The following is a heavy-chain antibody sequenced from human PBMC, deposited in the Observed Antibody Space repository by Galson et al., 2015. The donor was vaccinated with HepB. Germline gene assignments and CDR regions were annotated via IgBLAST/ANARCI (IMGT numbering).Heavy chain of an antibody. CDR2: IYSSGTP. V-gene: IGHV4-59*01. J-gene: IGHJ4*02. D-gene: IGHD3-16*01. Sequence: SETLSLTCTVSGGSISSYYWSWIRQPPGMGLEWIGYIYSSGTPNYNPSLKSRVTISVDTSKSQFSLKLSSVTAADTAVYYCVRGMGVWGYYFDYWGQGILVTVFS. CDR3: VRGMGVWGYYFDY. CDR1: GGSISSYY.